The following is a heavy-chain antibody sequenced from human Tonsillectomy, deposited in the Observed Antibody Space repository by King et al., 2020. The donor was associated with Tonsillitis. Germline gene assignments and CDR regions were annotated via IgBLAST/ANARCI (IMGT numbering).Heavy chain of an antibody. CDR3: ARITAYYYYYYGMDV. V-gene: IGHV2-26*01. CDR2: IFSNDEK. D-gene: IGHD2-21*02. Sequence: TLKESGPVLEKPTETLTLTCTVSGFSLRNARMGVSWIRQPPGKALEWLAHIFSNDEKSYSTSLKSRLTISKDTSKSQVVLTMTNMDPVDTATYYCARITAYYYYYYGMDVWDQGTTVTVSS. J-gene: IGHJ6*02. CDR1: GFSLRNARMG.